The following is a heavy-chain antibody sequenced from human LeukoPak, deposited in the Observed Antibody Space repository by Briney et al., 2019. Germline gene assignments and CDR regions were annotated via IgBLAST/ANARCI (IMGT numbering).Heavy chain of an antibody. Sequence: SETLSLTCTVSGGSISSSSYYWGWIRQSPGKGLEWIGYIYYTGSTDYNPSLKSRVTISADRSKNQFSLTLSSVTAADTAVYFCARFEDYGDYIFDYWGQGTLVTVSS. CDR1: GGSISSSSYY. CDR2: IYYTGST. V-gene: IGHV4-61*05. J-gene: IGHJ4*02. D-gene: IGHD4-17*01. CDR3: ARFEDYGDYIFDY.